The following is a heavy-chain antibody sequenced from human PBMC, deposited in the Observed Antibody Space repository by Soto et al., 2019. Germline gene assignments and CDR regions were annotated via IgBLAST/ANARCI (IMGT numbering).Heavy chain of an antibody. CDR2: ISGSGGST. D-gene: IGHD3-9*01. CDR3: AKDMDYDILTAVY. Sequence: GGSLRLSCAASGFTFSSYAMSWVRQAPGKGLEWVSAISGSGGSTYYADSGKGRFTISRDNSKNTLYLQMNSLRAEDTAVYYCAKDMDYDILTAVYWGQGTLVTVSS. V-gene: IGHV3-23*01. CDR1: GFTFSSYA. J-gene: IGHJ4*02.